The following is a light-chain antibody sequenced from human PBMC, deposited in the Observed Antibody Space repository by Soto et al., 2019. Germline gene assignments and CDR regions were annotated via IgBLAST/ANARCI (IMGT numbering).Light chain of an antibody. CDR2: IAS. CDR3: QQYGTSPWT. Sequence: EIVLTQSPGTLSLFPGEKATLSCRATQSVNNDYLAWYQQKPGQAPRLLIYIASRRATGIPDRFSGSGSGTDFTLTINRLEPEDFAVYYCQQYGTSPWTFGQGTKVEIK. CDR1: QSVNNDY. J-gene: IGKJ1*01. V-gene: IGKV3-20*01.